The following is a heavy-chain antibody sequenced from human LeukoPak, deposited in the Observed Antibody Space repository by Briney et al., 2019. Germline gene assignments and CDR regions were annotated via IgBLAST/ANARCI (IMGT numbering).Heavy chain of an antibody. V-gene: IGHV4-59*01. CDR1: GGSISSYY. Sequence: SETLSLTCTVSGGSISSYYWSWIRQPPGKGLEWIGYIYYSGSTNYNPSLKSRVTISVDTSKNQFSLKLSSVTAADTAVYYCARDVAAADYNWFDPWGQGTLVTVSS. CDR2: IYYSGST. D-gene: IGHD6-13*01. J-gene: IGHJ5*02. CDR3: ARDVAAADYNWFDP.